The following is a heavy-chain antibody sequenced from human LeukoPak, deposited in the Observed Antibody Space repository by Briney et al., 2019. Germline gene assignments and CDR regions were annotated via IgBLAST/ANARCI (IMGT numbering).Heavy chain of an antibody. CDR2: INHNGNVN. CDR3: ARGGGLDV. D-gene: IGHD3-16*01. Sequence: GGSLRLSCAASGFTFSSYWMNWAHQASGKGLEWVASINHNGNVNYYVDSVKGRFTISRDNAKNSLYLQMSNLRAEDTAVYFCARGGGLDVWGQGATVTVSS. V-gene: IGHV3-7*03. CDR1: GFTFSSYW. J-gene: IGHJ6*02.